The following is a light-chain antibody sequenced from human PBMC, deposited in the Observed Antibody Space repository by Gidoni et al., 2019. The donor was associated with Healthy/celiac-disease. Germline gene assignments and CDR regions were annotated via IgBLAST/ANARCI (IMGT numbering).Light chain of an antibody. Sequence: IVLPQSPATLSLSPGERATLSCRASQSVSSYLAWYQQKPGQAPRLLSYDASNRATGTPARFSGGGAGTDFTLTKSSLEPEELAVYYCQQRSNWPPFTFGPGTKVDIK. V-gene: IGKV3-11*01. J-gene: IGKJ3*01. CDR1: QSVSSY. CDR3: QQRSNWPPFT. CDR2: DAS.